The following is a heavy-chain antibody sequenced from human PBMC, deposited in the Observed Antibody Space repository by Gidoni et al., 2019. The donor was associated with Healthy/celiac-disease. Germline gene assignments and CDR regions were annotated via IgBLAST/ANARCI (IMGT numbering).Heavy chain of an antibody. D-gene: IGHD1-20*01. V-gene: IGHV3-15*01. CDR3: TTDLNWNDVWRNY. J-gene: IGHJ4*02. CDR1: GFTFSNAW. CDR2: IKSKTDGGTT. Sequence: EVQLVESGGGLVKPGGSLRLSCAASGFTFSNAWMSWVRPAPGKGLEWVGRIKSKTDGGTTDYAAPVKGRFTISRDDSKNTLYLQMNSLKTEDTAVYYCTTDLNWNDVWRNYWGQGTLVTVSS.